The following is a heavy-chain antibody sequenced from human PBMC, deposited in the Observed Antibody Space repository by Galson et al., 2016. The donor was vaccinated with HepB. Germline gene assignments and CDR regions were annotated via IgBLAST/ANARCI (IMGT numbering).Heavy chain of an antibody. V-gene: IGHV3-23*01. D-gene: IGHD5-18*01. CDR2: IVGSGGTT. J-gene: IGHJ4*02. Sequence: SLRLSCAASGFTFSSFAMHWVRQAPGQGLEWVSGIVGSGGTTYYAESVQGRFIVSRDNSKNILHLQMDSLRVEDTAIYYCASQQLWPSFDYWGQGILVTVSS. CDR1: GFTFSSFA. CDR3: ASQQLWPSFDY.